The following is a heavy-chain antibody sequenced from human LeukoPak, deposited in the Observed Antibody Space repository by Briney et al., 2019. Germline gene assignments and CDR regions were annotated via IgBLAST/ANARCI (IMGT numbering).Heavy chain of an antibody. CDR1: GYSFTSHY. J-gene: IGHJ4*02. CDR2: INPSGSST. V-gene: IGHV1-46*01. CDR3: ARVKTGYSYYFDY. Sequence: GASVKVSCKASGYSFTSHYMHWVRQAPGQGLEWMGLINPSGSSTLYAQKFQGRVTMTRDMSTTTDYMELSSLRSEDTAVYYCARVKTGYSYYFDYWGQGTLVTVSS. D-gene: IGHD1-26*01.